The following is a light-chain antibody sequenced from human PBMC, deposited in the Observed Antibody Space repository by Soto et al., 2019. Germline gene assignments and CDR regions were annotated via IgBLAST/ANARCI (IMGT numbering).Light chain of an antibody. CDR2: AAS. J-gene: IGKJ1*01. Sequence: DIQQTQCPSSLSASVGNTVTITCRASQTVSRYLDWYQQNSGTAPKLLIYAASTLHAGVPSRFSGRGSGTDFTLTINNLQREDFADYFCQQTYSNLWTFGQGTKVDIK. CDR1: QTVSRY. CDR3: QQTYSNLWT. V-gene: IGKV1-39*01.